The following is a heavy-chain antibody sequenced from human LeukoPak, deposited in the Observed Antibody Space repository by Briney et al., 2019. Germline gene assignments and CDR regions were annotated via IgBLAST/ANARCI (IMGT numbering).Heavy chain of an antibody. CDR1: GFTFSSYG. J-gene: IGHJ4*02. D-gene: IGHD3-22*01. CDR2: IWYDGSNK. CDR3: AKTSRHDSSAFDY. Sequence: PGGSLRLSCAASGFTFSSYGMHWVRQAPSKGLEWVAVIWYDGSNKYYADSVKGRFTISRDNSKNTLYLQMNSLRAEDTAVYYCAKTSRHDSSAFDYWGQGTLVTVSS. V-gene: IGHV3-33*06.